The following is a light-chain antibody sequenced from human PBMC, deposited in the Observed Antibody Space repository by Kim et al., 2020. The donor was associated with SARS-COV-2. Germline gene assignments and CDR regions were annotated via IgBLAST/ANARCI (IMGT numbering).Light chain of an antibody. CDR3: ATWDDTLKGWV. CDR2: ADH. J-gene: IGLJ3*02. V-gene: IGLV1-44*01. CDR1: NSNIRSNT. Sequence: QSVLTQPPSASGTPGQRVSISCSGSNSNIRSNTVSWFQQFPGTAPKVVIYADHNRPSGVPDRFSASKSGTSASLAINGLQSEDEADYYCATWDDTLKGWVFGGGTQLTVL.